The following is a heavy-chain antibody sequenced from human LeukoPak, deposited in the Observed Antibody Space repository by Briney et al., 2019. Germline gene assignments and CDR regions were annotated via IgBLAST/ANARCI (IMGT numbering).Heavy chain of an antibody. J-gene: IGHJ6*02. D-gene: IGHD1-1*01. CDR3: ARGNATGLYYYYSMDV. Sequence: PGGSLRLSCAASGFTISNYWMSWVRQAPGKGLEWVADIYQDGSEKYYVDSVKGRFTISRDNAKNSLYLQMNSLRAEDRAVYYCARGNATGLYYYYSMDVWGQGTTVTVSS. CDR2: IYQDGSEK. V-gene: IGHV3-7*05. CDR1: GFTISNYW.